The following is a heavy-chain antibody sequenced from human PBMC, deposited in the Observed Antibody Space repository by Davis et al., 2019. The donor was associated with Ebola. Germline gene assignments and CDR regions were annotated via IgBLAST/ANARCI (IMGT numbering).Heavy chain of an antibody. J-gene: IGHJ4*02. CDR3: ARDGGRGSAAAGTCLDY. V-gene: IGHV1-3*01. CDR1: GYTFTSYA. CDR2: INAGNGNT. D-gene: IGHD6-13*01. Sequence: AASVKVSCKASGYTFTSYAMHWVRQAPGQRLEWMGWINAGNGNTKSSQKFQGRVTITRDTSASTAYMELSSLRSEDTAVYYCARDGGRGSAAAGTCLDYWGQGTLVTGSS.